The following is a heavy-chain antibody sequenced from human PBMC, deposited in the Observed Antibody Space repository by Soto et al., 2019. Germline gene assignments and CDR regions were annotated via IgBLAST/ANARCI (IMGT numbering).Heavy chain of an antibody. V-gene: IGHV3-23*01. Sequence: EVQLLESGGGLVQPGGSLRLSCAASGFTFSSYAMSWVRQAPGKGLEWVSAISGSGDSTYYADSVKGRFTISRDNSKNTLYLQMNSLRAEDTAVYYCAKGRSNYGYYYMDVWGKGTTVTVSS. D-gene: IGHD4-4*01. J-gene: IGHJ6*03. CDR3: AKGRSNYGYYYMDV. CDR2: ISGSGDST. CDR1: GFTFSSYA.